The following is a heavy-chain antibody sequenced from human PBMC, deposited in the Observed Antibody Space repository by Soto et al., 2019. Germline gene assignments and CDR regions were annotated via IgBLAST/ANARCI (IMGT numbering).Heavy chain of an antibody. V-gene: IGHV3-48*01. CDR3: ARGDLYYYYYGMDV. J-gene: IGHJ6*02. Sequence: GGALRPSLAAPGFTFRSYNMNWVRPAPGKGLEWVSYISSSSSTIYYADSVKGRFTISRDNAKNSLYLQMNSLRAEDTAVYYCARGDLYYYYYGMDVWGQGTTVTVSS. CDR2: ISSSSSTI. CDR1: GFTFRSYN.